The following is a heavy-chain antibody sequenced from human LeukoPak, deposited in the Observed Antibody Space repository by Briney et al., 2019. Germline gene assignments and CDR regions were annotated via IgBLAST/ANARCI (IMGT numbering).Heavy chain of an antibody. CDR1: GVTFSSYA. Sequence: GGSLRLSCAASGVTFSSYAMHWVRQAPGKGLEWVAVISYDGSNKYYADSVKGRFTISRDNSKNTLYLQMNSLRAEDTAVYYCARDLGLLWFGELLGWGQGTLVTVSS. CDR2: ISYDGSNK. D-gene: IGHD3-10*01. CDR3: ARDLGLLWFGELLG. V-gene: IGHV3-30*04. J-gene: IGHJ4*02.